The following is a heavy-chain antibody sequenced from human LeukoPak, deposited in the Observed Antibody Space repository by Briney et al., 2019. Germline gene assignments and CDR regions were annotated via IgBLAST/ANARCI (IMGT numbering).Heavy chain of an antibody. J-gene: IGHJ6*02. CDR1: GFTFSSYD. Sequence: GGSLRLSCAASGFTFSSYDMNWVRQAPGKGLEWVSYISSSSSTIYYADSVKGRFTISRDNAKNSLYLQMNSLRAEDTAVYYCAREGGSDGMDVWGQGTTVTVSS. V-gene: IGHV3-48*01. D-gene: IGHD3-10*01. CDR2: ISSSSSTI. CDR3: AREGGSDGMDV.